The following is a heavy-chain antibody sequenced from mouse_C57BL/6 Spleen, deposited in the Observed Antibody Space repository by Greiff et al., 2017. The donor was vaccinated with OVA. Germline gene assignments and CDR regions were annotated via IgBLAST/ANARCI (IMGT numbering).Heavy chain of an antibody. CDR3: ARDTTVVARAMDY. CDR2: ISSGSSTI. Sequence: EVKLVESGGGLVKPGGSLKLSCAASGFTFSDYGMHWVRQAPEKGLAWVAYISSGSSTIYYADTVKGRFTISRDNAKNTLFLQMTSLRSEDTAMYYCARDTTVVARAMDYWGQGTSVTVSS. J-gene: IGHJ4*01. V-gene: IGHV5-17*01. CDR1: GFTFSDYG. D-gene: IGHD1-1*01.